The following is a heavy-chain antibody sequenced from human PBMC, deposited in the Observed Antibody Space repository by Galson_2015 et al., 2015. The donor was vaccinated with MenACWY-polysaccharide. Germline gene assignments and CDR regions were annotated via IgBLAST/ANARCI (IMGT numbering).Heavy chain of an antibody. CDR2: IHWDDDK. J-gene: IGHJ5*02. V-gene: IGHV2-5*02. D-gene: IGHD2-2*01. Sequence: PALVKPTQTVTLTCTFSGFSLSTSGVGVGWIRQPPGKALEWLALIHWDDDKRYSPSLKNRLTITKDTSKNQVVLTLTNTDPVDTATYYCTHQYASSWYDPWGQGTLVTVSS. CDR3: THQYASSWYDP. CDR1: GFSLSTSGVG.